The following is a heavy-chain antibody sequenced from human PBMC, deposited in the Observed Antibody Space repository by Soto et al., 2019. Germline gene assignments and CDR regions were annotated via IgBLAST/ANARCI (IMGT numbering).Heavy chain of an antibody. CDR2: IIPILGIA. Sequence: QVQLVQSGAEVKKPGSSVKVSCKASGGTFSSYTISWVRQAPGQGLEWMGRIIPILGIANYAQKFQGRVTITEDKSTSTAYMELSSLRSEDTAVYYCARGGGAVAGTMDYWGQGTLVTVSS. CDR1: GGTFSSYT. J-gene: IGHJ4*02. D-gene: IGHD6-19*01. CDR3: ARGGGAVAGTMDY. V-gene: IGHV1-69*02.